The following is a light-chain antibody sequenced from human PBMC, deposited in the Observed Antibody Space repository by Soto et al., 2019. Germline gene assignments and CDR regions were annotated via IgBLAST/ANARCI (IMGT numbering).Light chain of an antibody. CDR3: QESATTRWA. CDR1: QNITNF. J-gene: IGKJ1*01. V-gene: IGKV1-39*01. Sequence: DIQMTQSPSSLSASVGDRVTIACRASQNITNFLNWYQHNPGKAPNLLIFAASHLQSGVSSRFSGSGSGTDFTLTISSLHPEEFATFYCQESATTRWAFGQGTKVEIK. CDR2: AAS.